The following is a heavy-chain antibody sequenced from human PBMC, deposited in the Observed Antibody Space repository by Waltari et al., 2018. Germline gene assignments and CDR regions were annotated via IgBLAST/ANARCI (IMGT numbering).Heavy chain of an antibody. CDR2: ISGSGGST. CDR3: AKAPGEQQFHWYFDL. CDR1: GFTFGSYA. D-gene: IGHD6-13*01. V-gene: IGHV3-23*01. Sequence: EVQLLESGGGLVQPGGSLRLSCAASGFTFGSYAMSWVRQAPGKGLEWVSAISGSGGSTYYADSVEGPFNNRKEKSKNPPVPEKNHPGAEDTAVYYCAKAPGEQQFHWYFDLWGRGTLVTVSS. J-gene: IGHJ2*01.